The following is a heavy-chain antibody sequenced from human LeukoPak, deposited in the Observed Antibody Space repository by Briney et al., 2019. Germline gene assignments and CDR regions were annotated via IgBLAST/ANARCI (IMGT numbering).Heavy chain of an antibody. J-gene: IGHJ4*02. CDR1: GFSFSSYG. Sequence: GGSLRLSCAASGFSFSSYGMHWVRQAPGKGLEWVAVISFDESTKFYVDFVKGRFTISRDNSKNTLYLQMNSLRPEDTSVYYCAKKGLEGSSYSCYGFWGQGTLVTVSS. V-gene: IGHV3-30*18. D-gene: IGHD6-13*01. CDR3: AKKGLEGSSYSCYGF. CDR2: ISFDESTK.